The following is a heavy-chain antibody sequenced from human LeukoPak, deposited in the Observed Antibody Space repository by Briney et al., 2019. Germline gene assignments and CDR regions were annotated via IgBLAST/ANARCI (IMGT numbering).Heavy chain of an antibody. CDR1: GYTFTGYY. CDR2: INPNSGDT. D-gene: IGHD1-1*01. V-gene: IGHV1-2*02. CDR3: AREAHTTGTSEKFDY. Sequence: GASVKVSCKASGYTFTGYYMHWVRQAPGQGLEWMGWINPNSGDTNSAQKFQGRVTMTRDTSISTAYMELSSLRSDDTAVYYCAREAHTTGTSEKFDYWGQGTLVTVSS. J-gene: IGHJ4*02.